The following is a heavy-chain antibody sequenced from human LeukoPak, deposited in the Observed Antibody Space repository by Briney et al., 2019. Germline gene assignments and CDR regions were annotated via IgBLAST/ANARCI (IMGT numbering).Heavy chain of an antibody. Sequence: PGGSLRLSCAASGFTFSRYWMSWVRQAPGKGLEWVANIKEDGSDKYYVDSVKGRFTISRDNSKNSLYLQMNSLRAEDTAVYYCAKDWDSSGYFDYWGQGTLVTVSS. V-gene: IGHV3-7*03. CDR1: GFTFSRYW. CDR2: IKEDGSDK. J-gene: IGHJ4*02. CDR3: AKDWDSSGYFDY. D-gene: IGHD3-22*01.